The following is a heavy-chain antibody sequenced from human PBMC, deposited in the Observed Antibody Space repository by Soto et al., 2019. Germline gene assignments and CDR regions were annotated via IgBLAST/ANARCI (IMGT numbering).Heavy chain of an antibody. V-gene: IGHV4-59*01. CDR1: GGSISSYY. CDR3: ARTSSIAARPGYNWFDP. D-gene: IGHD6-6*01. CDR2: IYYSGST. Sequence: NPSETLSLTCTVSGGSISSYYWSWIRQPPGKGLEWIGYIYYSGSTNYNPSLKSRVTISVDTSKNQFSLKLSSVTAADTAVYYCARTSSIAARPGYNWFDPGAREPWSPSPQ. J-gene: IGHJ5*02.